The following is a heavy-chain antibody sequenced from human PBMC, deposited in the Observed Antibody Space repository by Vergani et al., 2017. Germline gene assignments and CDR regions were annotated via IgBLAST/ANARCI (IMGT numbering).Heavy chain of an antibody. CDR2: IKSTFDRGTT. D-gene: IGHD2-21*01. V-gene: IGHV3-15*07. J-gene: IGHJ6*02. Sequence: EVQLVESGGGIVKPGGSLRLSCVASGFSFRNAWMNWVRRTPGKGLEWVGRIKSTFDRGTTDYAAAVKGRFTISTEDSKNTLFIQMNGLKTEDIGVYYCNTDPRYCGDGSCYWLRDHHYYGMDVWGQGTTVTVSS. CDR1: GFSFRNAW. CDR3: NTDPRYCGDGSCYWLRDHHYYGMDV.